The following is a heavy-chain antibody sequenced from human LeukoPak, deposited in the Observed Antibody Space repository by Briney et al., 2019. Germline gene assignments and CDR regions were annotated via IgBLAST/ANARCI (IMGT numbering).Heavy chain of an antibody. V-gene: IGHV1-2*06. CDR3: ARYCSGGSCEAFDY. Sequence: ASVKVSCKASGYTFTGYYMHWVRQAPGQGLEWMGRINPNSGGTNYAQKFQGRVTMTRDASISTAYMDLSRLRSDDTAVYYCARYCSGGSCEAFDYWGQGTLVTVSS. J-gene: IGHJ4*02. D-gene: IGHD2-15*01. CDR2: INPNSGGT. CDR1: GYTFTGYY.